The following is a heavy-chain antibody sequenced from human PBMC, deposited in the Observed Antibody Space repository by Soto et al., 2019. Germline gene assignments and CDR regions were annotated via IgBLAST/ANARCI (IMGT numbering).Heavy chain of an antibody. CDR1: GGSISSGDYY. CDR3: AREGHYYSGSGSYGYYGMDV. D-gene: IGHD3-10*01. V-gene: IGHV4-30-4*01. Sequence: PSETLSLTCTVSGGSISSGDYYWSWIRQPPGKGLEWIGYIYYSGSTYYNPSLKSRVTISVDTSKNQFSLKLSSVTAADTAVYYCAREGHYYSGSGSYGYYGMDVWGQGTTVTVSS. J-gene: IGHJ6*02. CDR2: IYYSGST.